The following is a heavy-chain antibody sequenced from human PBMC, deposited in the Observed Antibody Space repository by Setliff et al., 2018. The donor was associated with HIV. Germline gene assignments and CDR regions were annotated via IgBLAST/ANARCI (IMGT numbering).Heavy chain of an antibody. V-gene: IGHV3-23*01. D-gene: IGHD3-22*01. CDR2: INEGGDIT. J-gene: IGHJ6*02. CDR1: GFTFGNNV. Sequence: GGSLRLSCVASGFTFGNNVMNWVRQAPGKGLEWVSDINEGGDITYYADSVRGRSTISRDNAKNSVYLQMNSLRAEDTAFYYCARVRDSTGYTASDVWGQGTTVTVSS. CDR3: ARVRDSTGYTASDV.